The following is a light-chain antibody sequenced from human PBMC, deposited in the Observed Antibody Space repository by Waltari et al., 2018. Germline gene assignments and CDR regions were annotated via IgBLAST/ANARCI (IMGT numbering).Light chain of an antibody. J-gene: IGKJ2*01. CDR3: QQYYTSPYT. Sequence: DIVMTQSSDSLAVSLGERATINCKSSQSVLSSSNNKKSLAWYQQKPGQPPKLLIYWASTRESGVPDRFSGSGSGTDFTLSISSLQAEDVAVYYCQQYYTSPYTFGQGTKLEIK. CDR1: QSVLSSSNNKKS. V-gene: IGKV4-1*01. CDR2: WAS.